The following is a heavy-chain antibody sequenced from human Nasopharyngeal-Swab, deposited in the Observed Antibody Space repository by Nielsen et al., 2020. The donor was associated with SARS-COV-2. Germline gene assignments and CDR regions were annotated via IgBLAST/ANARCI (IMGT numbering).Heavy chain of an antibody. J-gene: IGHJ4*02. Sequence: SETLSLTCAVYGGSFSGYYWSWIRQPPGKGLEWIGEINDSGSTNYNPSLKSRVTISVETSKNQFSLKLSSVTAADTAVYYCARGRRMGRYGYNRWGQGTLVTVSS. CDR1: GGSFSGYY. D-gene: IGHD5-24*01. CDR2: INDSGST. V-gene: IGHV4-34*01. CDR3: ARGRRMGRYGYNR.